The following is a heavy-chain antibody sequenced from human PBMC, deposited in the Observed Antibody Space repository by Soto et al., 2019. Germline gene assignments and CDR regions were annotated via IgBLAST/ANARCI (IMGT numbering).Heavy chain of an antibody. J-gene: IGHJ5*02. D-gene: IGHD1-7*01. CDR2: IYYSGST. V-gene: IGHV4-31*03. CDR3: ARAELELGFWFDP. CDR1: GGSISSGGYY. Sequence: PSETLSLTCTVSGGSISSGGYYWSWIRQHPGKGLEWIGYIYYSGSTYYNPSLKSRVTISVDTSKSQFSLKLSSVTAADTAVYYCARAELELGFWFDPWGQGTLVTVSS.